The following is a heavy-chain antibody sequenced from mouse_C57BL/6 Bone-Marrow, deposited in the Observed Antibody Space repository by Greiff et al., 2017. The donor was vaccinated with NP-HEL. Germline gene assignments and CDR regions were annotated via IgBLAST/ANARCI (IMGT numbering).Heavy chain of an antibody. J-gene: IGHJ2*01. Sequence: QVQLKESGAELVRPGASVKLSCKASGYTFTDYYINWVKQRPGQGLEWIARIYPGSGNTYYNEKFKGKATLTAEKSSSTAYMQLSSLTSEDSAVYFCAGPYYYGSSYFDYWGQGTTLTVSS. CDR3: AGPYYYGSSYFDY. CDR1: GYTFTDYY. V-gene: IGHV1-76*01. CDR2: IYPGSGNT. D-gene: IGHD1-1*01.